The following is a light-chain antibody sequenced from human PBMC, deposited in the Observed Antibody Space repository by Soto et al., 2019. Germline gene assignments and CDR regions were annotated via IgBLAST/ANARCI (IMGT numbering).Light chain of an antibody. CDR3: QQYNDWPRT. CDR1: QSVSYN. V-gene: IGKV3D-15*01. Sequence: EIVMTQSPATLSVSPGERATLSCRASQSVSYNLAWYQQKPGQAPRLLLYGLSTRATGIPARFSSSGSGTEFTLTISSMQSEDFAIYYCQQYNDWPRTFGPGTKVDFK. J-gene: IGKJ3*01. CDR2: GLS.